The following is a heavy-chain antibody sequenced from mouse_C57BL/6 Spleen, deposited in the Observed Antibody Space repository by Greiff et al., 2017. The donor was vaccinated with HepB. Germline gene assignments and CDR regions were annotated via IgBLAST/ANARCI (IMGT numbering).Heavy chain of an antibody. J-gene: IGHJ2*01. CDR3: ARWDYDVYYFDY. V-gene: IGHV1-22*01. CDR2: INPNNGGT. Sequence: EVQLQQSGPELVKPGASVKMSCKASGYTFTDYNMHWVKQSHGKSLEWIGDINPNNGGTSYNQKFKGKATLTVNKSSSTAYMELRSLTSEDSAVYYCARWDYDVYYFDYWGQGTTLTVSS. D-gene: IGHD2-4*01. CDR1: GYTFTDYN.